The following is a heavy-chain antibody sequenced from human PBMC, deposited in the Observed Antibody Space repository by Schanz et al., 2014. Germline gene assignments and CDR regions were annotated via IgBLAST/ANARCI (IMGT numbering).Heavy chain of an antibody. V-gene: IGHV4-34*02. CDR1: GGSFSGYF. CDR2: IYHSGST. J-gene: IGHJ5*01. CDR3: ARSPGDFPGWFDS. D-gene: IGHD4-17*01. Sequence: QVLLQQWGAGLLEPSETLSLSCAVFGGSFSGYFWNWIRLPPGKGLEWIGYIYHSGSTYYNPSLKSRVTISVDRSKNQFSLILNSVTAADTAVYYCARSPGDFPGWFDSWGQGTLVTVSS.